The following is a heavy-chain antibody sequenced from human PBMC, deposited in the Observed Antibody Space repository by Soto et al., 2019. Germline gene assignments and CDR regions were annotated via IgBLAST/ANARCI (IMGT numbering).Heavy chain of an antibody. Sequence: GGSLRLSCAASGFTVSSIYMSWVRQAPGKGLEWVSVIYSGGSTYYADSVKGRFTISRDNSKNTLYLQMNSLRAEDTAVYYCARAPYYYDSSAPNWGQGTLVTVSS. CDR3: ARAPYYYDSSAPN. J-gene: IGHJ4*02. CDR1: GFTVSSIY. D-gene: IGHD3-22*01. V-gene: IGHV3-66*01. CDR2: IYSGGST.